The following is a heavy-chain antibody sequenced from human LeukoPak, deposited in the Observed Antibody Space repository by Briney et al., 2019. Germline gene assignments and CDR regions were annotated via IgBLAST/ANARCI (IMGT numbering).Heavy chain of an antibody. CDR1: GFTFNSYS. J-gene: IGHJ3*02. V-gene: IGHV3-48*01. Sequence: GGSLRLSCAASGFTFNSYSMNWVRQAPGNGLEWVSYISSSSTMSYADSVKGRFTISRDNAKNSLYLQMNSLRGEDTAVYYCARILSGSGSYGAFDIWGQGTMVTVSS. D-gene: IGHD1-26*01. CDR2: ISSSSTM. CDR3: ARILSGSGSYGAFDI.